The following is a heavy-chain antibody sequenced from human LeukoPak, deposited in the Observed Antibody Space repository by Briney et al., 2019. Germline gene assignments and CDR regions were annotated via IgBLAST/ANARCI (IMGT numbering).Heavy chain of an antibody. CDR2: ISYDGSNK. CDR1: GFFSDYA. V-gene: IGHV3-30-3*01. CDR3: ARGSPPDY. Sequence: PGGSLRLSCAASGFFSDYAMHWVRQAPGKGLEWVAVISYDGSNKYYADSVKGQFTISRDNSKNTLYLQMNSLRIEDTAVYYCARGSPPDYWGQGTLVTVSS. J-gene: IGHJ4*02.